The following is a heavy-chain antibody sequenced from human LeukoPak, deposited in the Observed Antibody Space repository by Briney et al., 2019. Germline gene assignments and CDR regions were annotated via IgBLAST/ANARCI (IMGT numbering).Heavy chain of an antibody. V-gene: IGHV3-23*01. Sequence: GGSLRLSCAASGFTFSSYSMSWVRQAPGQGLEWVSSIRGSGGTTYYADSVQGRSTISRDNSKNTLYLQMNSLRAEDTAIYYCANDLPGRTWFDTWGQGTLVTVSS. D-gene: IGHD3/OR15-3a*01. CDR2: IRGSGGTT. J-gene: IGHJ5*02. CDR1: GFTFSSYS. CDR3: ANDLPGRTWFDT.